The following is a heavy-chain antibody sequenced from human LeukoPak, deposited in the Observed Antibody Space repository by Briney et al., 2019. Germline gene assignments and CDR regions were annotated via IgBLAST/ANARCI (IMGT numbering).Heavy chain of an antibody. CDR2: ISPYNGNT. Sequence: GASVKVSCKASGYTFTSYGISWVRQAPGQGLEWMGWISPYNGNTNYAQKLQGRVTMTTDTSTSTAYMELSSLRSEDTAVYYCARERELGAAAGDESYFDYWGQGTLVTVSS. CDR1: GYTFTSYG. CDR3: ARERELGAAAGDESYFDY. D-gene: IGHD6-13*01. J-gene: IGHJ4*02. V-gene: IGHV1-18*01.